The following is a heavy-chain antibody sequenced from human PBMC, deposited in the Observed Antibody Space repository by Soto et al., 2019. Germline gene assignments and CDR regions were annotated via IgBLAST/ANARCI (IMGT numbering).Heavy chain of an antibody. CDR1: GFTFSNYG. J-gene: IGHJ5*02. Sequence: GGSLRLSCAASGFTFSNYGMHWVRQTPGKGLEWVAVISYDGSHQFYTDSVKGRFTISRDNSKNTLYLQMNSLKTEDTAMYYCAKDPKCCTLGSHFLDNWFDPWGQGTLVTVSS. CDR2: ISYDGSHQ. CDR3: AKDPKCCTLGSHFLDNWFDP. D-gene: IGHD2-8*01. V-gene: IGHV3-30*18.